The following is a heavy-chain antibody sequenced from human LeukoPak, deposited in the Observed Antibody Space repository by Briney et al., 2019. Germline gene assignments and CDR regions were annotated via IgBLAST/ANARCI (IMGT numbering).Heavy chain of an antibody. J-gene: IGHJ4*02. CDR1: GFTFSSYA. D-gene: IGHD3-22*01. CDR2: ISGSGGST. Sequence: GGSLRLSCAASGFTFSSYAMSWVRQAPGKGLEWVSAISGSGGSTYYADSVKGRFTISRDNSKNTPYLQMNSLRAEDTAVYYCAAEKGPFYYDSSGYLGYWGQGTLVTVSS. V-gene: IGHV3-23*01. CDR3: AAEKGPFYYDSSGYLGY.